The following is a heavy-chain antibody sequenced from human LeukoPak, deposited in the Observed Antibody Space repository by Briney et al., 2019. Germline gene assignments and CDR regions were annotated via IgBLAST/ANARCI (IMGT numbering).Heavy chain of an antibody. Sequence: GGSLRLSCAASGFTFSRYGMHWVRQAPGKGLEWVAVISYDGSNKYYGDSVKGRFTISRDNSKNTLYLQMNSLKAEDTAVYYCAKDQVGSSWSFQLFDYWGQGTLVTVSS. CDR2: ISYDGSNK. J-gene: IGHJ4*02. V-gene: IGHV3-30*18. CDR3: AKDQVGSSWSFQLFDY. D-gene: IGHD6-13*01. CDR1: GFTFSRYG.